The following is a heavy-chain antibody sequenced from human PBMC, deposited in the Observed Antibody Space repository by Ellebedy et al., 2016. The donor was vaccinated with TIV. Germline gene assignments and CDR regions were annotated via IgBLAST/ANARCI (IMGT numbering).Heavy chain of an antibody. CDR3: ARDRGGSSLDS. J-gene: IGHJ4*02. V-gene: IGHV3-30*04. Sequence: GGSLRLXXAASGFTFSSYALHWVRQAPGKGLEWVAFISYDGGSKYYADSVKGRFTISRDNSKNTLYLQMNSLRAEDTAVYYCARDRGGSSLDSWGQGTLVTVSS. CDR1: GFTFSSYA. CDR2: ISYDGGSK. D-gene: IGHD1-26*01.